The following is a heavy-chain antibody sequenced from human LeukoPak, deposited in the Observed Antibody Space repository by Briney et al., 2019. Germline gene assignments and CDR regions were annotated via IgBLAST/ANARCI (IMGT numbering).Heavy chain of an antibody. CDR2: IYYSGGT. CDR1: GGSISSYY. CDR3: ARVTSGGDYYGMDV. Sequence: SETLSLTCTVSGGSISSYYWSWIRQPPGKGLECIGYIYYSGGTNYNPSLKSRVTISVDTSKNQFSLKVSSVTAADTAVYYCARVTSGGDYYGMDVWGQGTTVTVSS. D-gene: IGHD2-15*01. J-gene: IGHJ6*02. V-gene: IGHV4-59*01.